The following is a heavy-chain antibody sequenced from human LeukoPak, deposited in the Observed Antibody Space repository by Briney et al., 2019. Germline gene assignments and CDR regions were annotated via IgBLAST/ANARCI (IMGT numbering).Heavy chain of an antibody. CDR2: IYAGGNT. CDR3: ARGQIDLLRNYFDS. V-gene: IGHV3-66*01. J-gene: IGHJ4*02. D-gene: IGHD3-22*01. CDR1: GFIVSHKY. Sequence: GGSLRLSCAASGFIVSHKYMAWVRQAPGKGLEWLSIIYAGGNTVSAESVKGRFSISRDDSRNTVHLQMNNLRDDDTAVYYCARGQIDLLRNYFDSWGPGTLVAVSS.